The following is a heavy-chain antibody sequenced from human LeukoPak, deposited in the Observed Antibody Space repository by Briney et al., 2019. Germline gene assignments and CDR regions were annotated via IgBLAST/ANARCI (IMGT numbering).Heavy chain of an antibody. D-gene: IGHD3-3*01. CDR3: ARDQQSGYYGY. Sequence: GGSLRLSCAASGFTFSSYWMHWVRQAPGKGLVWVSRINSDGSSTSYADSVKGRFTISRDNAKNTLYLQINSLRAEDTAVYYCARDQQSGYYGYWGQGTLVTVSS. CDR2: INSDGSST. V-gene: IGHV3-74*01. CDR1: GFTFSSYW. J-gene: IGHJ4*02.